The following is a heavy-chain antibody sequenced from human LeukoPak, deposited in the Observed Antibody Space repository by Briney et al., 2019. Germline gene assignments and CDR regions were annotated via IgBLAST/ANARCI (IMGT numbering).Heavy chain of an antibody. V-gene: IGHV1-46*01. CDR1: RYDFTTNY. CDR3: AKGYCTGASCYVLDS. J-gene: IGHJ4*02. Sequence: GASVKVSCKASRYDFTTNYIHWVRQAPGQGVEWMGTINPRVGSTTYGQRFQGRVTMTRDTSTTTVYMDLSSLTSEDTAIYYCAKGYCTGASCYVLDSWGQGTLVTVSS. D-gene: IGHD2-15*01. CDR2: INPRVGST.